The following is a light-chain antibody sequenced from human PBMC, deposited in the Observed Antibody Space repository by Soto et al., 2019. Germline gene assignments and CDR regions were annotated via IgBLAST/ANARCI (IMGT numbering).Light chain of an antibody. CDR3: VLYMGSGISV. Sequence: QTVVTQEPSFSVSPGGTVTLTCGLSSGSVSTANYPTWFQQTPGQGPRTLIYSTTTRSSGVPDRFSGSILGNKAALTITGAQPDDEADYYCVLYMGSGISVFGGGTQLTVL. CDR1: SGSVSTANY. CDR2: STT. J-gene: IGLJ7*01. V-gene: IGLV8-61*01.